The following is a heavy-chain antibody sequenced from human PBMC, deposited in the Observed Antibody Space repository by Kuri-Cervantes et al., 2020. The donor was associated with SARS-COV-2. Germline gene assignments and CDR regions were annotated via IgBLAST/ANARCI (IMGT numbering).Heavy chain of an antibody. J-gene: IGHJ6*02. CDR3: AEGPPYGMDV. V-gene: IGHV1-2*02. CDR2: INPNSGGT. Sequence: ASVKVSCKASGYTFADYGINWVRQAPGQGLEWMGWINPNSGGTNYAQKFQGRVTMTRDTSISTAYMELSRLRSDDTAVYYCAEGPPYGMDVWGQGTTVTVSS. CDR1: GYTFADYG.